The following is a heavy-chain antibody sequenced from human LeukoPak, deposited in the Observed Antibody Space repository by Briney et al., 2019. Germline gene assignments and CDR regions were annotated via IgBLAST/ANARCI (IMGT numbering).Heavy chain of an antibody. CDR3: ARVPRLWGSYRNAFDI. D-gene: IGHD3-16*02. V-gene: IGHV1-69*05. Sequence: ASVKVSCKASGGTFISYAISWVRQAPGQGLEWMGRIIPIFGTANYAQKFQGRVTITTDESTSTAYMELNSLRSEDTAVYYCARVPRLWGSYRNAFDIWGQGTMVTVSS. CDR1: GGTFISYA. J-gene: IGHJ3*02. CDR2: IIPIFGTA.